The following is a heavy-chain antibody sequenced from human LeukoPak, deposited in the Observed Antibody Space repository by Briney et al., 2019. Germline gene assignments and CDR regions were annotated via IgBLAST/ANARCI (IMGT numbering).Heavy chain of an antibody. CDR1: GYSISSGYY. CDR2: IYHSGST. D-gene: IGHD3-3*01. V-gene: IGHV4-38-2*01. J-gene: IGHJ4*02. CDR3: AIDDFWSGYHPKDY. Sequence: SETLSLTCAVSGYSISSGYYWGWIRQPPGKGLEWIGSIYHSGSTYYNPSLKSRVTISVDTSKNQFSLKLSSVTAADTAVYYCAIDDFWSGYHPKDYWGQGTLVTVSS.